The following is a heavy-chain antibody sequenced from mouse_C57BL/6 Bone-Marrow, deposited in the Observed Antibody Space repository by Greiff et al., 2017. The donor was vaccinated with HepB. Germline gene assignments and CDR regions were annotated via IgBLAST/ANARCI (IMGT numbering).Heavy chain of an antibody. CDR1: GFTFSDYY. Sequence: EVKLEESGGGLVQPGGSLKLSCAASGFTFSDYYMYWVRQTPEKRLEWVAYISNGGGSTYYPDTVKGRFTISRDNAKNTLYLQMSRLKSEDTAMYYCARRGGYDYDVGAMDYWGQGTSVTVSS. D-gene: IGHD2-4*01. CDR2: ISNGGGST. J-gene: IGHJ4*01. V-gene: IGHV5-12*01. CDR3: ARRGGYDYDVGAMDY.